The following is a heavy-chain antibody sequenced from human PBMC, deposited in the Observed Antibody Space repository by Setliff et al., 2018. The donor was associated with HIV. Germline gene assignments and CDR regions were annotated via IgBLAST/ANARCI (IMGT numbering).Heavy chain of an antibody. D-gene: IGHD3-10*01. Sequence: AASVKVSCKASGYTFSGDYMHWVRQAPGQGFEWMGWINPGSGATNYAQKFQGRVTLTRDTSISTAYMELGRLKSDDTAVYYCARGALLAVFDFDHWGHGTLVTVSS. V-gene: IGHV1-2*02. CDR2: INPGSGAT. J-gene: IGHJ4*01. CDR1: GYTFSGDY. CDR3: ARGALLAVFDFDH.